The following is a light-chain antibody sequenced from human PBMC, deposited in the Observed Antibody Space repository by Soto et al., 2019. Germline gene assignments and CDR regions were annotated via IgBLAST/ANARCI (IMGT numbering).Light chain of an antibody. Sequence: DIPMTQSPSTLSPSVGDRVTITCRASQSISRWLAWYQQKPGKAPKLLIYDASILERGVPSRFSCSGSGTEFTLTISGLQPDDFATYFCQQYNTYSRFGQGTKLEIK. V-gene: IGKV1-5*01. CDR2: DAS. CDR1: QSISRW. CDR3: QQYNTYSR. J-gene: IGKJ2*01.